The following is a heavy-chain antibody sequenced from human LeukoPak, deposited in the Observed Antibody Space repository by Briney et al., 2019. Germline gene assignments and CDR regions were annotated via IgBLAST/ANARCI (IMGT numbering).Heavy chain of an antibody. Sequence: SGGSLRLSCAASGFTFSSYGMHWVRQAPGKGLECVAVISYDGSNKYYADSVKGRFTISRDNSKNTLYLQMNSLRTEDTAVYYCAKVDCSGGSCSRYYFDYWGQGTLVTVSS. CDR1: GFTFSSYG. J-gene: IGHJ4*02. CDR3: AKVDCSGGSCSRYYFDY. CDR2: ISYDGSNK. V-gene: IGHV3-30*18. D-gene: IGHD2-15*01.